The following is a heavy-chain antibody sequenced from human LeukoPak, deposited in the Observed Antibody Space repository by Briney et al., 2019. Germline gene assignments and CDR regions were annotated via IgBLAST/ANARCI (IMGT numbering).Heavy chain of an antibody. CDR1: GYIFTSYN. CDR3: ARFAVHRRITVAGQFGLDY. J-gene: IGHJ4*02. V-gene: IGHV1-46*01. Sequence: ASVKVSCKASGYIFTSYNIYWVRQAPGQGLEWMGIINPSGGSTNYAQKFQGRVTMTRDTSTSTVYMELSSLRSEDTAVYYCARFAVHRRITVAGQFGLDYWGQGTLVTVSS. CDR2: INPSGGST. D-gene: IGHD6-19*01.